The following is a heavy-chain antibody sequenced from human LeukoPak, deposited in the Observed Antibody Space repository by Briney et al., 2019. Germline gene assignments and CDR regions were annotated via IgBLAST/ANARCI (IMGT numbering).Heavy chain of an antibody. CDR2: ISSGGSTI. V-gene: IGHV3-48*03. CDR1: GFTFSSYE. D-gene: IGHD3-22*01. CDR3: ARGYYYDSSGYSHMGY. J-gene: IGHJ4*02. Sequence: GGSLRLSCAASGFTFSSYEMNWVRQAPGKGLEWVSYISSGGSTIYYADSVKGRFTISRDNAKNSLYLQMNSLRAEDTAVYYCARGYYYDSSGYSHMGYWGQGTLVTVSS.